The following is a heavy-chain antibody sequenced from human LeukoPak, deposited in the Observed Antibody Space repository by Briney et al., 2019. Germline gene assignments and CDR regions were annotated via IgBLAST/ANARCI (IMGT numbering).Heavy chain of an antibody. CDR2: IYPRDGST. V-gene: IGHV1-46*01. CDR3: ARDLTGDVDY. J-gene: IGHJ4*02. Sequence: ASVTVSFKASGYTFTINYIHWVRQAPGQGLEWMGMIYPRDGSTSYAQKFQGRVTVTRDTSTSTVHMELSGLRSEDTAVYYCARDLTGDVDYWGQGTLVTVSS. CDR1: GYTFTINY. D-gene: IGHD7-27*01.